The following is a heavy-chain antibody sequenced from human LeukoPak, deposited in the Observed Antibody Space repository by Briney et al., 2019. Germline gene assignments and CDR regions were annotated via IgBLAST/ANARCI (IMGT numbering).Heavy chain of an antibody. J-gene: IGHJ6*02. CDR1: GFTFSSYA. CDR3: ANADYSQYGMDV. V-gene: IGHV3-23*01. Sequence: GGSLRLSCAASGFTFSSYAMSWVRQAPGEGLERVSAISGRGGTTYYADSVKGRFTISRDNSKNTLYLQMNSLRAEDTAVYYCANADYSQYGMDVWGQGTTVTVSS. D-gene: IGHD4-4*01. CDR2: ISGRGGTT.